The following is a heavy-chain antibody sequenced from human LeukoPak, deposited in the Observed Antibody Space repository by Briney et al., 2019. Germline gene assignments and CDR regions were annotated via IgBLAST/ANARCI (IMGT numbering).Heavy chain of an antibody. Sequence: GGSLRLSCVASGITFSSYSMNWVRQAPGKGLEWVSYISSRSSTIYYADSVKGRFTISRDNAKNSLYLQMNSLRDEDTAVYYCAIRDYGGDPVFDYWGQGTLVTASS. CDR1: GITFSSYS. CDR3: AIRDYGGDPVFDY. D-gene: IGHD4-23*01. V-gene: IGHV3-48*02. CDR2: ISSRSSTI. J-gene: IGHJ4*02.